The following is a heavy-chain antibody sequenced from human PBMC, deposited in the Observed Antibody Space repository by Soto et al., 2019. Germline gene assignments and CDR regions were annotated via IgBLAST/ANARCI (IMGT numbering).Heavy chain of an antibody. CDR1: GGSISSGGYY. V-gene: IGHV4-31*03. D-gene: IGHD1-26*01. Sequence: SETLSLTCTVSGGSISSGGYYWSWIRQHPGKGLEWIGYIYYSGSTYYNPSLKSRVTISVDTSKNQFSLKLSSVTAADTAVYYCARDRIGSSPNGDNWFDPWGQGTLVTVS. CDR3: ARDRIGSSPNGDNWFDP. J-gene: IGHJ5*02. CDR2: IYYSGST.